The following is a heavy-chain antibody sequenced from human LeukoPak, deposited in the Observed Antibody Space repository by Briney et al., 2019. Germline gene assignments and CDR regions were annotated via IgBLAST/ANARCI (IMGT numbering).Heavy chain of an antibody. CDR1: GFTFSSYA. CDR3: AKANGYNNYYFDY. V-gene: IGHV3-33*06. CDR2: IWYDGSNK. J-gene: IGHJ4*02. Sequence: GGSLRLSCAASGFTFSSYAMHWVRQAPGKGLEWVAVIWYDGSNKYYADSMTGRFTISRDNSKNTLYLQMNSLRAEDTAVYFCAKANGYNNYYFDYWGQGTLVTVSS. D-gene: IGHD5-24*01.